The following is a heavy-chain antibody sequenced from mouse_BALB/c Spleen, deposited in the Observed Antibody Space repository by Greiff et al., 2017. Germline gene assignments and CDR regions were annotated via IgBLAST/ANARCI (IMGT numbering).Heavy chain of an antibody. V-gene: IGHV1-69*02. Sequence: QVQLQQPGAELVKPGASVKLSCKASGYTFTSYWMHWVKQRPGQGLEWIGEIDPSDSYTNYNQKFKGKATLTVDKSSSTAYMQLSSLTSEDSAVYYCARRTGTWDYWGQGTTLTVSS. CDR1: GYTFTSYW. CDR2: IDPSDSYT. J-gene: IGHJ2*01. CDR3: ARRTGTWDY. D-gene: IGHD4-1*01.